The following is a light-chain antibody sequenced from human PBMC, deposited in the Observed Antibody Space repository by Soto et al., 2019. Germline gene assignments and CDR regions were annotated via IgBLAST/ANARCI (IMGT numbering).Light chain of an antibody. V-gene: IGKV3-20*01. CDR3: QQYGSSGT. J-gene: IGKJ1*01. CDR2: GAS. Sequence: EIVLTQSPGTLSLSPGERATLSCRASQSVSNNYLAWYQQKPGQAPRLLIYGASNRATGIPVRFSSSGSGTDFTLTISRLEPEDFAVYYCQQYGSSGTFGPGTKGDIK. CDR1: QSVSNNY.